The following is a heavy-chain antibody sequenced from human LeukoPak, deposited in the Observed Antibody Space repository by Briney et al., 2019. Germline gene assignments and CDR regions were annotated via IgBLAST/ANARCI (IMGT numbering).Heavy chain of an antibody. Sequence: PGGSLRLSCTASGFTFSNFWMSWVRQAPGKGLEWVSVIYSGGSTYYADSVKGRFTISRDNSKNTLYLQMNSLRAEDTAVYYCARASGGVTLWGQGTLVTVSS. CDR2: IYSGGST. CDR1: GFTFSNFW. J-gene: IGHJ4*02. CDR3: ARASGGVTL. D-gene: IGHD2-21*02. V-gene: IGHV3-53*01.